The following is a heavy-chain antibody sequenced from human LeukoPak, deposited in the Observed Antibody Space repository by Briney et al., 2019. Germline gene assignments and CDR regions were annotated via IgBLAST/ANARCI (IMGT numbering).Heavy chain of an antibody. CDR2: INPNSGGT. J-gene: IGHJ4*02. CDR3: ARASGIAAAGTKNFVGY. Sequence: ASVKVSCKASGYTFTSYYMHWVRQAPGQGLEWMGWINPNSGGTNYAQKFQGRVTMTRDTSISTAYMELSRLRSDDTAVYYCARASGIAAAGTKNFVGYWGQGTLVTVSS. V-gene: IGHV1-2*02. D-gene: IGHD6-13*01. CDR1: GYTFTSYY.